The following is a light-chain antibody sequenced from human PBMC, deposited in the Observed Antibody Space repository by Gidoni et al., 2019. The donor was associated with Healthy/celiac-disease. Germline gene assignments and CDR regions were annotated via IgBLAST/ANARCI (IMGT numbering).Light chain of an antibody. CDR3: QQYNSYSWT. V-gene: IGKV1-5*03. CDR1: QSISSW. J-gene: IGKJ1*01. Sequence: DIQLTQSPSTLSASVGDRVTITCRASQSISSWLAWYQQKPGKAPKLLIYKASSLESGVPSRFSGRGSGTEFTITISSLQPDDFATYYCQQYNSYSWTFGQGTKVEIK. CDR2: KAS.